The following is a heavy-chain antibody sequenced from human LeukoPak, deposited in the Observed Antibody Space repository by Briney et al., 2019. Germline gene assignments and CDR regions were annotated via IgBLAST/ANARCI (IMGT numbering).Heavy chain of an antibody. V-gene: IGHV1-18*01. J-gene: IGHJ3*02. CDR1: GYTFTSYG. D-gene: IGHD3-22*01. Sequence: ASVKVSCKASGYTFTSYGISWVRQAPGQGLEWMGWISAYNGNTNYAQKLQGRVTTTTDTSTSTAYMELRSLRSDDTAVYYCARVRSPYYDSSDAFDIWGQGTMVTVSS. CDR2: ISAYNGNT. CDR3: ARVRSPYYDSSDAFDI.